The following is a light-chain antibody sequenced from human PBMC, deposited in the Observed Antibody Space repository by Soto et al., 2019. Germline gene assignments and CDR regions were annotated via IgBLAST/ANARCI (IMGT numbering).Light chain of an antibody. CDR1: QSVSRN. CDR2: DAS. J-gene: IGKJ1*01. V-gene: IGKV3-15*01. Sequence: EIVMTQSPATLSVSPGERVTLSCRASQSVSRNLAWHQQKPGQAPRLLIYDASTRATGIPARFSGSGSRTEFALTISSLQSEDFAIYYCQEYNSWPGTFGQGTKVDI. CDR3: QEYNSWPGT.